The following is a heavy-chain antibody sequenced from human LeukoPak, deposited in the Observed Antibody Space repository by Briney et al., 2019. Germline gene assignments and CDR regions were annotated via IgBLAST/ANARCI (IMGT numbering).Heavy chain of an antibody. V-gene: IGHV4-39*01. CDR3: ARHGGGYCTNGVCYPNWFDP. D-gene: IGHD2-8*01. Sequence: RASETLSLTCTVSGGSISSSSYYWGRIRQPPGKGLEWIGSIYYSGSTYYNPSLKSRVTISVDTSKNQFSLKLSSVTAADTAVYYCARHGGGYCTNGVCYPNWFDPWGQGTLVTVSS. J-gene: IGHJ5*02. CDR1: GGSISSSSYY. CDR2: IYYSGST.